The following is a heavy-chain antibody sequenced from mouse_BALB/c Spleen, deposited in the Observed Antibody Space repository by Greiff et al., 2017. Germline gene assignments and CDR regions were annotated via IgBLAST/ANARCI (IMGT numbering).Heavy chain of an antibody. D-gene: IGHD2-1*01. CDR2: ISSGSSTI. Sequence: EVQLVESGGGLVQPGGSRKLSCAASGFTFSSFGMHWVRQAPEKGLEWVGYISSGSSTIYYADTVKGRFTISRDNPKNTLFLQMTSLRSEDTAMYYCAREGNYVDYAMDYGGQGTSVTVSS. V-gene: IGHV5-17*02. J-gene: IGHJ4*01. CDR1: GFTFSSFG. CDR3: AREGNYVDYAMDY.